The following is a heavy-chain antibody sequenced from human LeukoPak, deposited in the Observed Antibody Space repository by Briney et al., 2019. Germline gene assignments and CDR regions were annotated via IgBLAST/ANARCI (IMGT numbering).Heavy chain of an antibody. CDR3: AKEGAYPIITYDS. Sequence: PGRSLRLSCAASGFSFGDFGMHWVRQAPGMGLEWVAVIWYDGSNEYYTDSVKGRFTISRDNAKNSLYLQMDSLRAEDTAVYYCAKEGAYPIITYDSWGQGALVTVSS. D-gene: IGHD3-10*01. J-gene: IGHJ5*01. V-gene: IGHV3-33*03. CDR2: IWYDGSNE. CDR1: GFSFGDFG.